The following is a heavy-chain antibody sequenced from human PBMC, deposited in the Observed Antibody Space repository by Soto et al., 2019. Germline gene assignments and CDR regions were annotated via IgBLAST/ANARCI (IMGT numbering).Heavy chain of an antibody. Sequence: ASVKVSCKASGDTFTSYAMHWVRQAPGQRLEWMGWINAGNGNTKYSQKFQGRVTITKNTSASTAYMELSSLRSEDTAVSYCARGPLRNWFDPWGQGTLVTVSS. CDR3: ARGPLRNWFDP. J-gene: IGHJ5*02. V-gene: IGHV1-3*01. CDR2: INAGNGNT. CDR1: GDTFTSYA.